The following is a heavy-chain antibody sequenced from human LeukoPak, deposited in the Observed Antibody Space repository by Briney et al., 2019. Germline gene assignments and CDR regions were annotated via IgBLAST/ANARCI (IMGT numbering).Heavy chain of an antibody. Sequence: SETLSLTCTLSGYSISSTYYWGWIRQPPGKGLEWVGRVFHSGYTYYNPSLKSRHTISAHTSKNQFSLTLTSVTAADTAVYYCARDREQQLVGFYNAFDIWGEGTMVTVSS. CDR3: ARDREQQLVGFYNAFDI. CDR1: GYSISSTYY. D-gene: IGHD6-13*01. CDR2: VFHSGYT. V-gene: IGHV4-38-2*02. J-gene: IGHJ3*02.